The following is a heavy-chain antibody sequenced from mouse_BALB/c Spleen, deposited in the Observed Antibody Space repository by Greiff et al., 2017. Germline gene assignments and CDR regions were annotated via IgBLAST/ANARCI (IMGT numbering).Heavy chain of an antibody. V-gene: IGHV2-6-4*01. CDR1: GFSLSRYS. Sequence: VNLVDSGPGLVAPSQSLSITCNVSGFSLSRYSVHWVRQPPGKGLEWLGMIWGGGSTDYNSALKSRLSISKDNSKSQVFLKMNSLQTDDTAMYYCARNYDYEDYYAMDYWGQGTSVTVSS. J-gene: IGHJ4*01. CDR2: IWGGGST. CDR3: ARNYDYEDYYAMDY. D-gene: IGHD2-4*01.